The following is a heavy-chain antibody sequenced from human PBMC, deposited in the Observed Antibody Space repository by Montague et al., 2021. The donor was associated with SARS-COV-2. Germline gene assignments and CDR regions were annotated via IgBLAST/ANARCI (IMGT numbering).Heavy chain of an antibody. D-gene: IGHD3-22*01. CDR1: GGSFSGYY. J-gene: IGHJ3*02. Sequence: SETLSLTCAVYGGSFSGYYWNWIRQPPGKGLEWIGEINHSGSTYYNTSLKSRVTISVDTSKNQFSLRLSSVTAADTAVYYCARLPYFYDSTHAFDIWGQGTMVTVSS. V-gene: IGHV4-34*01. CDR2: INHSGST. CDR3: ARLPYFYDSTHAFDI.